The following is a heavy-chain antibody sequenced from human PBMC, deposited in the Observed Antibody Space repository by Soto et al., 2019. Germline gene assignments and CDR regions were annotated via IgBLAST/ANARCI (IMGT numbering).Heavy chain of an antibody. V-gene: IGHV3-13*01. CDR2: IGTAGDT. D-gene: IGHD6-19*01. Sequence: GGSLRLSCAASGFTFSSYDMHWVRQATGKGLEWVSAIGTAGDTYYPGSVKGRFTISRENAKNSLYLQMNSLRAEDTAVYYCARGLRYSSGWYHDYWGQGTLVTVSS. CDR3: ARGLRYSSGWYHDY. J-gene: IGHJ4*02. CDR1: GFTFSSYD.